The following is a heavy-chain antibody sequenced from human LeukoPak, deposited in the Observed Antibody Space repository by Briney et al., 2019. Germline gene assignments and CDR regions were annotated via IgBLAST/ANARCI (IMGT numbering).Heavy chain of an antibody. CDR3: SAAVAGSFPG. Sequence: GGSLRLSCSASGFTFCSYGMHWVRQAPGKGLEYVSTISSDGIRCYADSVKGRFTISRDNSKNTVYLQMSSLRTEDTAVYYCSAAVAGSFPGWGQGTLVTVSS. CDR1: GFTFCSYG. CDR2: ISSDGIR. J-gene: IGHJ4*02. V-gene: IGHV3-64D*06. D-gene: IGHD6-19*01.